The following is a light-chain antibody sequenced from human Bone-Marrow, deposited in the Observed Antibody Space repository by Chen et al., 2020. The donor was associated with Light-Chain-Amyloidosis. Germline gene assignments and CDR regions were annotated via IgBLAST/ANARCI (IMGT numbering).Light chain of an antibody. CDR2: RAS. Sequence: EIVLTQSPGTLSLSPGERATLSCKASQSVNSNYLAWYQQKSGQATRLLISRASSRATGIPDRFSGSGSETDFTLTITRLEPEDFAVYYCQKYGSSPWTFGQGTKVEIK. J-gene: IGKJ1*01. CDR3: QKYGSSPWT. CDR1: QSVNSNY. V-gene: IGKV3-20*01.